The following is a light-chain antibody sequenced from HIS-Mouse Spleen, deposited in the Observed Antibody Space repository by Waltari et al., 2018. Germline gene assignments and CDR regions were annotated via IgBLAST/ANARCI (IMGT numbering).Light chain of an antibody. Sequence: EIVMTQSQATLSVSLGERATFSCRASQSVSSNLAWYQQKPGQAPRLLIYGASTRATGIPDRFSGSGSGTEFTLTISSMQSEDFAVYYCQQYNNWLQTFGQGTKVEIK. CDR2: GAS. J-gene: IGKJ1*01. CDR1: QSVSSN. V-gene: IGKV3-15*01. CDR3: QQYNNWLQT.